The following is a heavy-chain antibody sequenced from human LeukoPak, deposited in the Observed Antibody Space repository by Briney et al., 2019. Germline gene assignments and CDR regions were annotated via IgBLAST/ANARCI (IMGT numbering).Heavy chain of an antibody. CDR3: VRDGRVGATGTLLDL. D-gene: IGHD3-16*01. CDR1: GFTFSRHW. V-gene: IGHV3-74*03. CDR2: INSDAPTT. Sequence: GGSLRLAWAAAGFTFSRHWMHWVRQAPGSEMAWVSRINSDAPTTEYADSVKGRFTISRDNAKNTLYLQMDRVGVDDTAFYYCVRDGRVGATGTLLDLWGQGIMVTVSS. J-gene: IGHJ5*02.